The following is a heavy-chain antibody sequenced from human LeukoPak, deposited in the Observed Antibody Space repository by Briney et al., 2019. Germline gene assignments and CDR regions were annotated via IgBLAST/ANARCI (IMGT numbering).Heavy chain of an antibody. CDR2: IKSKTDGGTT. D-gene: IGHD3-16*01. CDR3: TTGIYDSITSNAFDI. V-gene: IGHV3-15*01. J-gene: IGHJ3*02. Sequence: PGGSLRLSCAASGFTFSNAWMSWVRQAPGKGLEWVGRIKSKTDGGTTDYAAPVKGRFTISRDDSKNTLYLQMNSLKTEDTAVYYCTTGIYDSITSNAFDIWGQGTMVTVSS. CDR1: GFTFSNAW.